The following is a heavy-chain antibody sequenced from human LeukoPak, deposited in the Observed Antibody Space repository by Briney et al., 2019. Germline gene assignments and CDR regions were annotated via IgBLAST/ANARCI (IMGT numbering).Heavy chain of an antibody. CDR2: IYYSGSS. Sequence: SETLSLTCTVSGGSVSRASYYWTWIRQPPGKGLEWIGYIYYSGSSDYNPSLKSRVTISLGTSKNQFSLKLSSVTAADTAVYYCATEYCGADCYFDSWGQGTLVTVSS. V-gene: IGHV4-61*01. CDR1: GGSVSRASYY. CDR3: ATEYCGADCYFDS. D-gene: IGHD2-21*02. J-gene: IGHJ4*02.